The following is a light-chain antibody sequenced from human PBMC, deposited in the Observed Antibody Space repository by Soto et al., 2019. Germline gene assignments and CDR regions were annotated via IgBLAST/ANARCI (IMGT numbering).Light chain of an antibody. CDR3: QQAYSFPIT. J-gene: IGKJ5*01. V-gene: IGKV1D-12*01. Sequence: DIQVTQSPSSVSASVGDRVTITCRARQDMAADLAWYQHKPGRAPELLIHAASSLQGGVPSRFSGSGYGTDLTLTINTLQPEDFAPYYCQQAYSFPITFGQGTRPEIK. CDR1: QDMAAD. CDR2: AAS.